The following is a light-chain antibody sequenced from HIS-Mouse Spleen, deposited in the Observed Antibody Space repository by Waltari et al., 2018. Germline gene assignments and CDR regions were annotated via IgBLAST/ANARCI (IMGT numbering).Light chain of an antibody. V-gene: IGLV1-47*01. CDR3: AAWDDSLSGV. Sequence: QSVLTQPPSASGTPGQRVTISSSGSSPNIGSNYVNWYQQHPGTAPKLLIYRNNQRPSGVPDRFSGSKSGTSASLAISGLRSEDEADYYCAAWDDSLSGVFGGGTKLTVL. CDR1: SPNIGSNY. CDR2: RNN. J-gene: IGLJ2*01.